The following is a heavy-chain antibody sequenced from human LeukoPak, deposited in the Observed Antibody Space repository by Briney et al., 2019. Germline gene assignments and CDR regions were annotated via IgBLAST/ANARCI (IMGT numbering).Heavy chain of an antibody. Sequence: GSLRLSCTASGFTFGDYAMSWVRQAPGEGLEWVGFIRSKAYGGATEYAASVKGRFTISRDDSKSIAYLQMNSLKTEDTAVYYCTRSLCSSTSCYDYYYYYGMDVWGQGTTVTVSS. J-gene: IGHJ6*02. CDR1: GFTFGDYA. CDR2: IRSKAYGGAT. CDR3: TRSLCSSTSCYDYYYYYGMDV. D-gene: IGHD2-2*01. V-gene: IGHV3-49*04.